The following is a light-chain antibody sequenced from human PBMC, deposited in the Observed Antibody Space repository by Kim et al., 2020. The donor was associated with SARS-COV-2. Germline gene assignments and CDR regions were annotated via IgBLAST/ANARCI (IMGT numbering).Light chain of an antibody. V-gene: IGKV3-11*01. CDR2: DAS. CDR1: QNINNY. J-gene: IGKJ4*01. CDR3: QQRSNWPLT. Sequence: SLSPGERAALSGRASQNINNYLAWYQQKPGQAPRLLIYDASNRATGISARFSGSGSGTDFTFTISSLEPEDFAVYYCQQRSNWPLTFGGGTKLEI.